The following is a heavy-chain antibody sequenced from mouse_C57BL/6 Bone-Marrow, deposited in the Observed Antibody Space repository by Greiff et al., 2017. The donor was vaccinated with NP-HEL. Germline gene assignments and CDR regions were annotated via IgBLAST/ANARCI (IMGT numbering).Heavy chain of an antibody. D-gene: IGHD1-1*01. J-gene: IGHJ2*01. CDR3: ARYYYGSGYFDD. Sequence: QVQLQQPGAELVKPGASVKLSCKASGYTFTNYWMHWVKQRPGRGLEWIGRIDPNRGGTKYNEKFKSKATLTVDKPSSTAYMQLSSLTSEDSAVYYCARYYYGSGYFDDWGQGTTLTVSS. CDR1: GYTFTNYW. V-gene: IGHV1-72*01. CDR2: IDPNRGGT.